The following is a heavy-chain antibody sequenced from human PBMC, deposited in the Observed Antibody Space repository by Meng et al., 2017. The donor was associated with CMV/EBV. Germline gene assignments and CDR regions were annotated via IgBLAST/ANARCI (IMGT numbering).Heavy chain of an antibody. CDR1: GFTFSSYE. J-gene: IGHJ5*02. CDR3: ASFSPLYCSSTSCSNNWFDP. V-gene: IGHV3-48*03. D-gene: IGHD2-2*01. Sequence: GESLKISCAASGFTFSSYEMNWVRQAPGKGLGWVSYISSSGSTIYYADSVKGRFTISRDNAKNSLYLQMNSLRAEDTAVYYCASFSPLYCSSTSCSNNWFDPWGQGTLVTVSS. CDR2: ISSSGSTI.